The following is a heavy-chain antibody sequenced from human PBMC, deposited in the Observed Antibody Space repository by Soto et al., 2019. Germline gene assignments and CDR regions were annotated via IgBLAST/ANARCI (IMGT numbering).Heavy chain of an antibody. Sequence: PSETLSLTCAVSITNLYYFGWIRQPPRKGLEWIGSIYHSGSTYYNPSLKSRVTISVETSRNQFSLKLRSVTAADTAVYYCARVPIYYGSSGYYHYGTFDIWGQGTMVTVSS. CDR3: ARVPIYYGSSGYYHYGTFDI. D-gene: IGHD3-22*01. J-gene: IGHJ3*02. CDR2: IYHSGST. CDR1: ITNLYY. V-gene: IGHV4-38-2*01.